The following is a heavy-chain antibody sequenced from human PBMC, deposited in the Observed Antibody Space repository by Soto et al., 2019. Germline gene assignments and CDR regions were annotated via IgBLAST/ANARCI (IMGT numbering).Heavy chain of an antibody. CDR1: GYSVTSYW. J-gene: IGHJ5*02. CDR3: ARHLPRDGDWFDP. Sequence: GESLKISCKGSGYSVTSYWINWVRQMPGKGLEWMGRIDPSDSYTNYSPSFQGHVTISADKSISTAYLQWSSLKASDTAMYYCARHLPRDGDWFDPWGQGTLVTVSS. V-gene: IGHV5-10-1*01. CDR2: IDPSDSYT. D-gene: IGHD3-16*01.